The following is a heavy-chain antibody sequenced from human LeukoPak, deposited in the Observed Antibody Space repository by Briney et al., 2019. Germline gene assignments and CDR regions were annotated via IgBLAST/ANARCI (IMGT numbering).Heavy chain of an antibody. J-gene: IGHJ4*02. CDR1: GGSISSGDYY. CDR2: IYISGST. Sequence: SQTLSLTCTVSGGSISSGDYYWSWIRQPAGKGLEWIGHIYISGSTNYNPSLKSRVTMSVDTSKNQFSLKLSSVTAADTAVYYCARTYYDTSGFYFDFWGQGILVTVSS. CDR3: ARTYYDTSGFYFDF. V-gene: IGHV4-61*09. D-gene: IGHD3-22*01.